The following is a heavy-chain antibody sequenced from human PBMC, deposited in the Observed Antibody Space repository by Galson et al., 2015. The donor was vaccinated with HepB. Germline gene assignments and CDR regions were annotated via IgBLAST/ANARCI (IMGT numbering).Heavy chain of an antibody. CDR1: GFTFSHAW. D-gene: IGHD1-26*01. Sequence: SLRLSCAASGFTFSHAWMSWVRQAPGKGLEWVGRIKSKTDGGTTDYAAPVKGRFTISRDDSKNTLYLRMNSLKTEDTAVYYCTTDRAFRIVGATRYYYYGMDVWGQGTTVTVSS. CDR3: TTDRAFRIVGATRYYYYGMDV. V-gene: IGHV3-15*01. J-gene: IGHJ6*02. CDR2: IKSKTDGGTT.